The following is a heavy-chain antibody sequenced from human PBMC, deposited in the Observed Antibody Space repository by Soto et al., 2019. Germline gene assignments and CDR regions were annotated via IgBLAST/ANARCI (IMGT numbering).Heavy chain of an antibody. Sequence: EVLLLESGGGLVQPGGSLRLSCAASGFTFSSYAMSWVRQAPGKGLEWVSAISGSGGSTYYADSVKGRFTISRDNSKNTLYLQMNSLRAEDTAVYYCAKDQVAYSSGWYGGYWGQGTLVTVSS. CDR1: GFTFSSYA. V-gene: IGHV3-23*01. CDR3: AKDQVAYSSGWYGGY. J-gene: IGHJ4*02. CDR2: ISGSGGST. D-gene: IGHD6-19*01.